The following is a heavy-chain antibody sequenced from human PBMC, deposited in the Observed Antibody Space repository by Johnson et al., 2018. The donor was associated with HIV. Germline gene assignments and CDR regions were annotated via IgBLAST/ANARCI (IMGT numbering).Heavy chain of an antibody. CDR2: IRWNSGSI. CDR3: AKERSSLTDDAFDL. D-gene: IGHD2-15*01. J-gene: IGHJ3*01. Sequence: VQLVESGGGLVQPGRSLRLSCAASGFTFDDYAMHWVRQAPGKGLEWVSGIRWNSGSIGYADSVKGRFTVSRDNAKNSLYLQMNSLRAEDTALYYCAKERSSLTDDAFDLWGQGTMVTVSS. V-gene: IGHV3-9*01. CDR1: GFTFDDYA.